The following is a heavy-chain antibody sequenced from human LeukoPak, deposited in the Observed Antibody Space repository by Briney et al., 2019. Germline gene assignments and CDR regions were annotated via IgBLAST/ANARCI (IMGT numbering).Heavy chain of an antibody. Sequence: GGSLRLSCAASGFTFSSYGMHWVRQAPGKGLDWVAFIHHDGSNKYYADSVRGRFTISRDNSKTTLYLQMNSLRAEDTAVYYCAKVRMITMIAYDAFDIWGQGTMVTVSS. CDR2: IHHDGSNK. D-gene: IGHD3-22*01. V-gene: IGHV3-30*02. CDR1: GFTFSSYG. J-gene: IGHJ3*02. CDR3: AKVRMITMIAYDAFDI.